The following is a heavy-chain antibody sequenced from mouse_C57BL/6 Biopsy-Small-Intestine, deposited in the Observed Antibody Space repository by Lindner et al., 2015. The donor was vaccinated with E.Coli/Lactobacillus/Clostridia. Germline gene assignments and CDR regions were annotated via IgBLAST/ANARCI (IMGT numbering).Heavy chain of an antibody. Sequence: VQLQESGAELVKPGASVKISCKASGYAFSSYWMNWVKQRPGKGLEWIGQIYPGDGDTNYNGKFKGKATLTADKSSSTAYMRLSSLTSEDSAVYFCSRSRWGYAVDYWGQGTSVTVSS. CDR3: SRSRWGYAVDY. V-gene: IGHV1-80*01. CDR2: IYPGDGDT. CDR1: GYAFSSYW. J-gene: IGHJ4*01.